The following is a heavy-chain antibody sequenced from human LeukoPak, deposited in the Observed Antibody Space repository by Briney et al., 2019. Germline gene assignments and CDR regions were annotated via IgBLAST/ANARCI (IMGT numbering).Heavy chain of an antibody. V-gene: IGHV1-69*05. D-gene: IGHD6-13*01. CDR1: GVTFSSYA. J-gene: IGHJ2*01. CDR3: ARGRIAAAGTNWYFDP. Sequence: ASVKVSCKASGVTFSSYAISWVRQAPGQGLEWMGGIIPIFGTANYAQKFQGRVTITTDESTSTAYMELSSLRSEDTAVYYCARGRIAAAGTNWYFDPWGRGTLVTVSS. CDR2: IIPIFGTA.